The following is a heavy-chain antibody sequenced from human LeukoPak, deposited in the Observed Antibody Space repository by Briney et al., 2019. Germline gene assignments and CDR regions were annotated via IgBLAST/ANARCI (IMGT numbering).Heavy chain of an antibody. Sequence: GGSLRLSCAASGFTFSSYWMSWVRQAPGKGLEWVANIKQDGSEKYYVDSVKGRFTISRDNAKNSLYLQMNSLRAEDTAVYYCARERNSGYDWHFDYRGQGTLVTVSS. CDR1: GFTFSSYW. D-gene: IGHD5-12*01. V-gene: IGHV3-7*01. CDR3: ARERNSGYDWHFDY. J-gene: IGHJ4*02. CDR2: IKQDGSEK.